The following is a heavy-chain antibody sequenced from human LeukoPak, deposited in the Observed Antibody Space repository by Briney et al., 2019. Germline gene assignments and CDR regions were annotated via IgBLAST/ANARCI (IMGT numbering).Heavy chain of an antibody. Sequence: PSETLSLTCAVYGGSFSGYYWSWLRQPPAKGLDWIGEINHSGSTNYNPSLKSRVTISVDTSKNQFSLKLSSVTAADTAVYYCARGFSSSWYHYFHYWGQGTLVTVSS. CDR1: GGSFSGYY. CDR2: INHSGST. V-gene: IGHV4-34*01. D-gene: IGHD6-13*01. CDR3: ARGFSSSWYHYFHY. J-gene: IGHJ4*02.